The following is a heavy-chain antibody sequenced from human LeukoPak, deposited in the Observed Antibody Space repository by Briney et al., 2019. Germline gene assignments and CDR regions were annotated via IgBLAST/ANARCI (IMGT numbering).Heavy chain of an antibody. D-gene: IGHD6-19*01. Sequence: SETLSLTCAVYGGSFSGYYWSWIRQPPGKGLEWIGEINHSGSTNYNPSLKSRVTISVDTSKNQFSLKLSSVTAADTAVYYCARGLAVAGPIDAFDIWGQGTMVTVSS. J-gene: IGHJ3*02. V-gene: IGHV4-34*01. CDR2: INHSGST. CDR1: GGSFSGYY. CDR3: ARGLAVAGPIDAFDI.